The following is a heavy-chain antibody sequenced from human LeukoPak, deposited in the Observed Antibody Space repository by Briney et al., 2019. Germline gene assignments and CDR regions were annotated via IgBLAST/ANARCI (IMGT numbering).Heavy chain of an antibody. CDR2: IYYSGST. D-gene: IGHD3-22*01. CDR1: GGSISSYY. J-gene: IGHJ3*02. V-gene: IGHV4-59*01. CDR3: ARGNYYDTSTYYRAFDI. Sequence: SETLSLTCTVSGGSISSYYWSWIRQPAGKGLEWIGCIYYSGSTNYNPSLKSRVTISVDTSKNQFSLRLSSVTAADTAVYYCARGNYYDTSTYYRAFDIWGQGTMVTVSS.